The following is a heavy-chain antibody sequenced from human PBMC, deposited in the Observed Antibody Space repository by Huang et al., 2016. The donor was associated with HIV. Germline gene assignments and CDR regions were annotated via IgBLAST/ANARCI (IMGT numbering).Heavy chain of an antibody. CDR3: ARHFSYYDSSGYTPWDAFDI. V-gene: IGHV4-39*01. J-gene: IGHJ3*02. CDR2: IYYSGIT. D-gene: IGHD3-22*01. Sequence: QLQLQGSGPGLVKPSETLSLTCTVSGGSITSSSYYWGWIRQPPGKGLEWVGSIYYSGITDYNPSLKGRVTVSVDTSKNQFSLKLSAVTAADTAVYYCARHFSYYDSSGYTPWDAFDIWGQGTMVTVSS. CDR1: GGSITSSSYY.